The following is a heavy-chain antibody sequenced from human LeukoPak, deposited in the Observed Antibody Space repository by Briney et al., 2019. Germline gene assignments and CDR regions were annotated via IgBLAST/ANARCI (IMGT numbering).Heavy chain of an antibody. CDR2: IRPSGIA. D-gene: IGHD2-2*01. CDR1: GGSITSTNNF. CDR3: AREVGIPVDSDGFDL. V-gene: IGHV4-30-4*08. Sequence: SQTLSLTCSVSGGSITSTNNFWSWIRQPPGEGLEWIAYIRPSGIAWYNPSLTSRAVISIDTSKNQFSLTVNSVTAADTAMYYCAREVGIPVDSDGFDLWGQGTMVTVSS. J-gene: IGHJ3*01.